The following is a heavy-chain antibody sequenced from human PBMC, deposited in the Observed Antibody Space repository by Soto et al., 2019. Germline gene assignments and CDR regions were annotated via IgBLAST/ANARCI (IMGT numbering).Heavy chain of an antibody. CDR1: GDSISNSRFY. CDR2: IYHTGNA. CDR3: ARDFFDSSDYTTNWFDP. D-gene: IGHD3-22*01. Sequence: SETLSLTCSVSGDSISNSRFYWAWIRQPPGEGLEWIGSIYHTGNAYYNPSLKSRVTISVDTSKNQFSLKLTPVTAADAALYYCARDFFDSSDYTTNWFDPWGQGTLVT. V-gene: IGHV4-39*01. J-gene: IGHJ5*02.